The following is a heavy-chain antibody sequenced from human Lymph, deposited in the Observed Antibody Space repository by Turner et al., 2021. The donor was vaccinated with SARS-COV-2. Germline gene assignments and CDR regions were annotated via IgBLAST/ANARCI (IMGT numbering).Heavy chain of an antibody. CDR2: ISAYKGYT. D-gene: IGHD2-2*02. Sequence: QVQLVQSGAEVKKPGASVKVSCKAPGYTFTSYGISWVRQAPGQGLEWMGWISAYKGYTNYAQKLQGRVTMTTDTSTSTAYMELRSLRSDDTAVYYCAREGYCSTTSCYRGQYYYYGMDVWGQGTTVTVSS. CDR3: AREGYCSTTSCYRGQYYYYGMDV. CDR1: GYTFTSYG. J-gene: IGHJ6*02. V-gene: IGHV1-18*04.